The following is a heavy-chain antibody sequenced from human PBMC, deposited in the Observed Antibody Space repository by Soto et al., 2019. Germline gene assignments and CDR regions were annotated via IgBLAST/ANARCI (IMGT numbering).Heavy chain of an antibody. CDR1: GYSFTSYW. V-gene: IGHV5-51*01. Sequence: GESMKVSCKGSGYSFTSYWIGWVRQMTGKGLEWMGIIYPGDSDTRYSPSFQGQVTISADKSISTAYLQWSSLQASDTAMYYGARHSQRAATIVAVVPYYYYGMDVWGQGTTVTVSS. CDR3: ARHSQRAATIVAVVPYYYYGMDV. J-gene: IGHJ6*02. D-gene: IGHD3-3*01. CDR2: IYPGDSDT.